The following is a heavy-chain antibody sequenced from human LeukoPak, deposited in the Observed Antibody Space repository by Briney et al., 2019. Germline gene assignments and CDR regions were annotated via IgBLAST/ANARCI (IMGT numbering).Heavy chain of an antibody. Sequence: PGGSLRLSCAASGFTFSNYWMIWVRQAPGKGLEWVANIKQDGSEKRHADSVRGRFTVSRDNAHTSLYLQMSSLRADDTALYYCARASDPWLQLTWGQGTLVTVSS. CDR1: GFTFSNYW. CDR3: ARASDPWLQLT. CDR2: IKQDGSEK. V-gene: IGHV3-7*05. J-gene: IGHJ5*02. D-gene: IGHD5-24*01.